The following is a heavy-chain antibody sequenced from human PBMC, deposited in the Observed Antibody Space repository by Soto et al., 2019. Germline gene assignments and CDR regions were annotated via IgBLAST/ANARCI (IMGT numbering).Heavy chain of an antibody. CDR2: VFYGGT. Sequence: PXETLSLTCSVSGRSIGSNYWSWIRQSPDKGLEWLGYVFYGGTDYDPSLGGRVSMSVETSKSQFSLKLTSVTVADTAVYYCASYRGALYFEYWGPGILVTVSS. D-gene: IGHD3-16*01. V-gene: IGHV4-59*01. CDR3: ASYRGALYFEY. CDR1: GRSIGSNY. J-gene: IGHJ4*02.